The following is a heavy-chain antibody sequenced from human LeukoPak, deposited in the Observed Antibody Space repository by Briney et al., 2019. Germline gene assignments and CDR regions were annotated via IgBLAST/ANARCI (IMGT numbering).Heavy chain of an antibody. CDR2: IFPGDSDT. J-gene: IGHJ4*02. D-gene: IGHD3-3*01. CDR1: GYSFTNHW. CDR3: ARRASYGLGDDY. Sequence: GESRQISCKGSGYSFTNHWIAWVRLMPGKGLEWVGIIFPGDSDTRYSPSFQGQVTISADKSINTAYLQWSYLKASDTAMYYCARRASYGLGDDYWGQGTLVTVSS. V-gene: IGHV5-51*01.